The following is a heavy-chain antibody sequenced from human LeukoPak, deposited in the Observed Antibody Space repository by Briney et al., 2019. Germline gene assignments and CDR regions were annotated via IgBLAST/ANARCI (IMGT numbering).Heavy chain of an antibody. J-gene: IGHJ4*02. CDR2: IWYDGSNK. V-gene: IGHV3-33*06. D-gene: IGHD3-22*01. CDR1: GFTFSSYG. CDR3: AKVRDYYYDSSVGDY. Sequence: PGRSLRLSCAASGFTFSSYGMHWVRQAPGKGLEWVAVIWYDGSNKYYADSVKGRFTISRDNSKNTLYLQMNSLRAEDTAVYYCAKVRDYYYDSSVGDYWGQGTLVTVSS.